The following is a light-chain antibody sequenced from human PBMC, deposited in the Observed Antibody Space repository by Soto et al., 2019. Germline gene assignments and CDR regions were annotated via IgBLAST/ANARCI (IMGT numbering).Light chain of an antibody. Sequence: EMVLTQSPCTLSWSPGESATLACSASQSFRSSHLAWYQQKPGQSPRLLIYGSSSRATGIPDRFSGNGSGTYFPLTMSRLEHYDCAVYSCQQYSSSHATFVQVTKAEI. CDR1: QSFRSSH. J-gene: IGKJ1*01. CDR3: QQYSSSHAT. CDR2: GSS. V-gene: IGKV3-20*01.